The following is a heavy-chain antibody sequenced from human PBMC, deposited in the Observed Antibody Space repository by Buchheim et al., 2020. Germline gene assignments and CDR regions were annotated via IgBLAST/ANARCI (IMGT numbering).Heavy chain of an antibody. CDR2: IWYDGSNK. Sequence: QVQLVESGGGVVQPGRSLRLSCAASGFTFSSYGMHWVRQAPGKGLEWVAVIWYDGSNKYYADSVKGRFTISRDNSKNTLYLQMNSLRAEDTAVYCCARDFGAPAAKGGLEFDYWGQGTL. CDR1: GFTFSSYG. J-gene: IGHJ4*02. D-gene: IGHD2-2*01. V-gene: IGHV3-33*01. CDR3: ARDFGAPAAKGGLEFDY.